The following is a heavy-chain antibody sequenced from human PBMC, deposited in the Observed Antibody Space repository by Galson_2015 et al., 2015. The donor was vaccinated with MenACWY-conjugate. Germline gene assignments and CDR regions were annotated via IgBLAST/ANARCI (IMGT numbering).Heavy chain of an antibody. J-gene: IGHJ6*02. CDR2: ISPIDSKT. Sequence: QSGAEVKKPGESLKISCKASGSNFITYWIGWVRQVPGKGLEWVGLISPIDSKTRYSPAFEGRVTISADNSITTAYLQWNSLQASYTAMYYCARHPPGGRGMDVWGQGTTVTVSS. D-gene: IGHD1-26*01. CDR1: GSNFITYW. CDR3: ARHPPGGRGMDV. V-gene: IGHV5-51*01.